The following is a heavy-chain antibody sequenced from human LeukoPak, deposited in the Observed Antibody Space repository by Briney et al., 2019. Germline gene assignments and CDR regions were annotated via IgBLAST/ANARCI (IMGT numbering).Heavy chain of an antibody. Sequence: ASMKVSCKASGYTFTSYDINWVRQATGQGLEWMGWISAYNGNTNYAQKLQGRVTMTTDTSTSTAYMELRSLRSDDTAVYYCARDNTELLWFGEPMGYWGQGTLVTVSS. V-gene: IGHV1-18*01. CDR1: GYTFTSYD. J-gene: IGHJ4*02. CDR3: ARDNTELLWFGEPMGY. CDR2: ISAYNGNT. D-gene: IGHD3-10*01.